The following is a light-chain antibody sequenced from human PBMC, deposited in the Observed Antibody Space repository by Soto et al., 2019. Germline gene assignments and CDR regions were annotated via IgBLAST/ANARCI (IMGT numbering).Light chain of an antibody. CDR2: TNN. Sequence: QSVLTQPPSASGTPGQGVTISCSGGSSNIGVNTVNWYQQLPGMVPKLLIHTNNQRPSGVPDRFSGSKSGTSASLAISRLQSEDEADYYCASWDDSLHGVTFGGGTKLTVL. CDR1: SSNIGVNT. CDR3: ASWDDSLHGVT. J-gene: IGLJ2*01. V-gene: IGLV1-44*01.